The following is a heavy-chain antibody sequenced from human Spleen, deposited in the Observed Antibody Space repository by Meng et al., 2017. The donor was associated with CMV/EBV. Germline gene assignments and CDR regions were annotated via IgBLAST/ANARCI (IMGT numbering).Heavy chain of an antibody. D-gene: IGHD5/OR15-5a*01. CDR3: ARSPPGDMVSTFHDY. CDR1: GGTFSNYA. J-gene: IGHJ4*02. CDR2: SIPVLGIV. V-gene: IGHV1-69*04. Sequence: SVKVSCKASGGTFSNYAISWVRQAPGQGLEWMGRSIPVLGIVKHAQKFQGRVTITADRSTSTSYMELSSLRSEDTAVYYCARSPPGDMVSTFHDYWGQGTLVTVSS.